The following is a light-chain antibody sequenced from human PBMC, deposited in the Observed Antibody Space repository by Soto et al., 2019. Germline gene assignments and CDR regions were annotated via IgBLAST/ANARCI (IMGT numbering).Light chain of an antibody. CDR3: QQYYSYPLT. V-gene: IGKV1-8*01. Sequence: AIRMTRSPSSLSASTGDRVAITCRASQDIGSFLAWYQQKPGKAPKLLIYDASTLQSGVPSRFGGSGSGTDFTLTISSLQSEDFATYYCQQYYSYPLTFGGGTKVDIK. J-gene: IGKJ4*01. CDR1: QDIGSF. CDR2: DAS.